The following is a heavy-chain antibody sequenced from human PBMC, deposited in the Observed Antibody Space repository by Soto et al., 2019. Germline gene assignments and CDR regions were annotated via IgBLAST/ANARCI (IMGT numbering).Heavy chain of an antibody. D-gene: IGHD3-10*01. V-gene: IGHV1-18*01. CDR1: GYTFTSYG. J-gene: IGHJ6*02. CDR3: ARDGNGSGSYYYYGMDV. Sequence: ASVKVSCKASGYTFTSYGISWVRQAPGQGLEWMGWISAYNGNTNYAQKLQGRVTMTTDTSTSTAYMELRSLRSDDTAVYYCARDGNGSGSYYYYGMDVWGQGTTVTSP. CDR2: ISAYNGNT.